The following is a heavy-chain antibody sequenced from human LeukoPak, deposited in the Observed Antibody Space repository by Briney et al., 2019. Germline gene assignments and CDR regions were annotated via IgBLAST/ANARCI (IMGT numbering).Heavy chain of an antibody. J-gene: IGHJ4*02. V-gene: IGHV4-34*01. CDR3: ARGGDGYNYIVDY. Sequence: SETLSLTCAVYGAPFSGYYWSWIRQPPGKGLEWIGEINHSGSTNYNPSLKSRVTISVDTSKNQFSLKLSSVTAADTAVYYCARGGDGYNYIVDYWGQGTLVTVSS. CDR2: INHSGST. D-gene: IGHD5-24*01. CDR1: GAPFSGYY.